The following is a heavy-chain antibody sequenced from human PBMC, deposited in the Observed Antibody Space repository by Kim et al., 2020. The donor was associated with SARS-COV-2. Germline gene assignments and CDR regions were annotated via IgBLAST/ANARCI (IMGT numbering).Heavy chain of an antibody. CDR1: GFIFSAST. V-gene: IGHV3-73*01. J-gene: IGHJ4*02. D-gene: IGHD2-8*01. CDR3: TSCDRNGFYLY. Sequence: GGSLRLSCAASGFIFSASTVHWVRQASGRGLEWVGRIRNKAHSYATAYAASVKGMFTISRDDSKNTAFLQMDSLRTEDTAVYYCTSCDRNGFYLYWGQGTLVTVSS. CDR2: IRNKAHSYAT.